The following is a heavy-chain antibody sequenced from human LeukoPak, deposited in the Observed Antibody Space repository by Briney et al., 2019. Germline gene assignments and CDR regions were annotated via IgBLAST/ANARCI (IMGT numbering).Heavy chain of an antibody. CDR3: ATYTQHFGAPGTAY. CDR1: GFTFSKYW. CDR2: IDKDGSEK. J-gene: IGHJ4*02. Sequence: GGSLRLSCAVSGFTFSKYWRRWVRQAPGKGLEWVASIDKDGSEKRYVGSVKGRFTISRDNAQNSVYLRMTRLGAEDTAVYYCATYTQHFGAPGTAYWGQGTLLTVSS. D-gene: IGHD3-10*01. V-gene: IGHV3-7*01.